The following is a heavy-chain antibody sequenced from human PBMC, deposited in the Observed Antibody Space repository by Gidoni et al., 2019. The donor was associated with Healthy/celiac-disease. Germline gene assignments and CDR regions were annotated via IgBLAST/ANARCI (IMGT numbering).Heavy chain of an antibody. V-gene: IGHV4-4*07. CDR1: GGSISSYY. CDR2: IYTSGST. CDR3: AREEITMVRGGRGDTNWFDP. J-gene: IGHJ5*02. D-gene: IGHD3-10*01. Sequence: QVQLQESGPGLVTPSETLSLTCTVSGGSISSYYWSWIRQPAGKGLEWIGRIYTSGSTNYNPSLKSRVTMSVDTSKNQFSLKLSSVTAADTAVYYCAREEITMVRGGRGDTNWFDPWGQGTLVTVSS.